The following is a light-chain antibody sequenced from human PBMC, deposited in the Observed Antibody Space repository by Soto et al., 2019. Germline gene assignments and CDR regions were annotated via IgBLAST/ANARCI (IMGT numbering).Light chain of an antibody. CDR1: QSSSIY. Sequence: DIQMTQSPSSLSASVGDRVTITCRASQSSSIYLNWYQQKPGIAPKLLIYAASSLQSGVTSRFSGSGSGTDFTLTISSLQPEDFATYYCQQSFKSPYTFGQGTKLEIK. V-gene: IGKV1-39*01. CDR2: AAS. J-gene: IGKJ2*01. CDR3: QQSFKSPYT.